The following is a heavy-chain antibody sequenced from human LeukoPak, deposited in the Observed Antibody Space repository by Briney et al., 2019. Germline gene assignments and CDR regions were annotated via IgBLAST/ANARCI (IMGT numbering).Heavy chain of an antibody. CDR3: ARDWGFGDSEDWFDP. J-gene: IGHJ5*02. Sequence: SQTLSLTCTVSGGSISSGGYSWSWIRQPPGKGLEWIGSVHHTGSTYYNPSLRSRVSISVGKSTNHISLEVTSVTAADTAVYYCARDWGFGDSEDWFDPWGQGTLVTVSS. V-gene: IGHV4-30-2*01. CDR1: GGSISSGGYS. CDR2: VHHTGST. D-gene: IGHD3-10*01.